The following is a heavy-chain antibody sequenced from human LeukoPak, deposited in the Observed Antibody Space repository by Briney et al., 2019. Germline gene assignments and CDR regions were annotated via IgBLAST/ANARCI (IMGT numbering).Heavy chain of an antibody. CDR2: IKHSVST. CDR1: GGSFSGYY. J-gene: IGHJ4*02. V-gene: IGHV4-34*01. Sequence: LETLCLTCAVYGGSFSGYYWSWIRQPPGKGLEWIGEIKHSVSTNYNPSLKSRVTISVDTSKNQFSLKLSSVTAADTAVYYCARLPKKYYYGSGRNLGPAYYFDYWGQGTLVTVSS. D-gene: IGHD3-10*01. CDR3: ARLPKKYYYGSGRNLGPAYYFDY.